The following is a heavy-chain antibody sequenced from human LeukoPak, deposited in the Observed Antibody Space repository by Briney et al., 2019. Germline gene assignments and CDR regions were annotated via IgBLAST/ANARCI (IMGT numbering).Heavy chain of an antibody. D-gene: IGHD3-22*01. CDR2: IYYSGST. V-gene: IGHV4-59*01. CDR3: ASSSRHYYDSSGYFDY. Sequence: SETLSLTWTVSGGSISSYYWSWIRQPPGKGLEWIGYIYYSGSTNYNPSLKSRVTISVDTSKNQFSLKLSSVTAADTAVYYCASSSRHYYDSSGYFDYWGQGTPVTVSS. CDR1: GGSISSYY. J-gene: IGHJ4*02.